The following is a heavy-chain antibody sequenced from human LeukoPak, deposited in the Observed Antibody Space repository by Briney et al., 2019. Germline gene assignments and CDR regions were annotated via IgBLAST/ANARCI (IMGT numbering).Heavy chain of an antibody. Sequence: NPSETLSLTCAVYGGSFSGYYWSWIRQPPGKGLEWIGEINHSGSTNYNPSLKSRVTISVDTSKNQFSLKLSSVTAADTAVYYCARGFPIVVVTRASYYFDYWGQGTLVTVSS. CDR1: GGSFSGYY. V-gene: IGHV4-34*01. CDR3: ARGFPIVVVTRASYYFDY. J-gene: IGHJ4*02. CDR2: INHSGST. D-gene: IGHD3-22*01.